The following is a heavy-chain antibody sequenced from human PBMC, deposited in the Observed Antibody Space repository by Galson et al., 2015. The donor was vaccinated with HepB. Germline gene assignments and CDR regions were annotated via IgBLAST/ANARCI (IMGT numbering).Heavy chain of an antibody. D-gene: IGHD2-2*02. CDR3: TRQYTQIDY. J-gene: IGHJ4*02. CDR2: IKNKANSYAT. Sequence: SLRLSCAASGFTFSGSAMHWVRQASGKGLEWVGHIKNKANSYATAYAESVKGRFTISRDDLKNTAYLQMNSLKTEDTAVYYCTRQYTQIDYWGQGTLVTVSS. V-gene: IGHV3-73*01. CDR1: GFTFSGSA.